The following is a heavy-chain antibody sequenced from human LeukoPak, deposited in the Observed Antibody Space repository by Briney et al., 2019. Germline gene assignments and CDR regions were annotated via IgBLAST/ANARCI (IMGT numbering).Heavy chain of an antibody. Sequence: GGSLRLSCAASGFTFSSYSMNGVRQAPGKGLEWVSSISSSSSYIYYADSVKGRFTISRDNAKNSLYLQMNSLRAEDTAVYYCARDLYSGSSGGVIWGQGTMVTVSS. V-gene: IGHV3-21*01. D-gene: IGHD6-6*01. J-gene: IGHJ3*02. CDR3: ARDLYSGSSGGVI. CDR2: ISSSSSYI. CDR1: GFTFSSYS.